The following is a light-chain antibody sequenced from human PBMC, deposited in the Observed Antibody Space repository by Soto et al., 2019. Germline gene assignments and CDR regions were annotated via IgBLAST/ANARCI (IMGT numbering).Light chain of an antibody. J-gene: IGKJ1*01. CDR2: GAS. CDR1: QSFSSSY. CDR3: QQYNNWPRT. V-gene: IGKV3-15*01. Sequence: EIVLTQSPGTPSLSPGERATLSCRASQSFSSSYLAWYQQKPGQAPRLLIYGASTRATGIPARFSGSGSGTEFTLTISSLQSEDFAVYYCQQYNNWPRTFGQGTKWIS.